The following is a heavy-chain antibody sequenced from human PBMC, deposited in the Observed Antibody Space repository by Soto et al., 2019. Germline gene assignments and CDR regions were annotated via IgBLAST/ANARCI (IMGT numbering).Heavy chain of an antibody. V-gene: IGHV4-30-4*01. CDR1: GDSISSGDYY. CDR3: ARAFGVVGSPLDY. CDR2: IYYSGNT. J-gene: IGHJ4*02. D-gene: IGHD3-3*01. Sequence: QVQLQESGPGLVKPSQTLSLSCTVSGDSISSGDYYWTWIRQPPGKGLEWIGFIYYSGNTFYNPSLRGRVTISLDTCKTQFSLKLKFVTAPDTAVYYCARAFGVVGSPLDYWGQGSLVTVSS.